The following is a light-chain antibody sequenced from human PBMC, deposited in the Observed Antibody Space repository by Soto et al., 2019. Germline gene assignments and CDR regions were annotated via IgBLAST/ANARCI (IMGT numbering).Light chain of an antibody. CDR2: WAS. Sequence: DIVMTQSPDSLAVSPGERATFNCKSSQSLLFSTNNKNYLAWYQQKFGQPPKLLIYWASARDSGVTDRFSASGSETNFTLTITSLQAEDVAVYYCQQYFATPLTFGGGTRVEI. CDR3: QQYFATPLT. V-gene: IGKV4-1*01. CDR1: QSLLFSTNNKNY. J-gene: IGKJ4*01.